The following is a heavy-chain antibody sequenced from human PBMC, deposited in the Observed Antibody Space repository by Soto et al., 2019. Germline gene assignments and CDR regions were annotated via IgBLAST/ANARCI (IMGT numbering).Heavy chain of an antibody. CDR3: ARQRTSVVTQAYFDS. CDR1: GDSINNRSYY. Sequence: SETLSLTCTVTGDSINNRSYYWGWIRQPPGKGLEWIGSIYYSGSTYDNPSLKSRVSMSVDTSKNQFSLKLRSVTAADTALYYCARQRTSVVTQAYFDSWGQGSLVTVS. CDR2: IYYSGST. D-gene: IGHD2-21*02. J-gene: IGHJ4*02. V-gene: IGHV4-39*01.